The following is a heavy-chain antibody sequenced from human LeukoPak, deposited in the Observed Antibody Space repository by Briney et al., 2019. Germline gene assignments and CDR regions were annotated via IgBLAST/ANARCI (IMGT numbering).Heavy chain of an antibody. J-gene: IGHJ5*02. CDR3: ARNWNYAYNWFDP. D-gene: IGHD1-7*01. CDR1: GGTLNSFS. Sequence: ASVKVSCKASGGTLNSFSITWVRQAPGQGLECLGRIVPVLRVLHYAQKFQGRVTITADKSTSTAYMELSSLRSEDTAVYYCARNWNYAYNWFDPWGQGTLVTVSS. CDR2: IVPVLRVL. V-gene: IGHV1-69*02.